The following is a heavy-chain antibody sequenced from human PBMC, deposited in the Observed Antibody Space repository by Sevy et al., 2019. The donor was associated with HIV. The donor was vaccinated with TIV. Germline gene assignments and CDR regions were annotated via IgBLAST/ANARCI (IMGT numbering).Heavy chain of an antibody. CDR3: AKDRGGSKVLRFLEWSPRHHIGMDV. J-gene: IGHJ6*02. CDR1: GFTFSSYA. V-gene: IGHV3-23*01. Sequence: GGSLRLSCAASGFTFSSYAMSWVRQAPGKGLEWVSAISGSGGSTYYADSVKGRFTISRDNSKNTLYLQMNSLGAEETAVYYCAKDRGGSKVLRFLEWSPRHHIGMDVWGQGTTVTVSS. D-gene: IGHD3-3*01. CDR2: ISGSGGST.